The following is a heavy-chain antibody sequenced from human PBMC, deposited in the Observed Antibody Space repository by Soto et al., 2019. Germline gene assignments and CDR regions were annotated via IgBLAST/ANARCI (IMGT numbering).Heavy chain of an antibody. Sequence: QVQLQESGPGLVKPSETLSLTCAVSGGSISSYYWSWIRQPPGKGLEWIGYFYYSGSTNYNPSLNRRVTISVDTAKNQVSLKLSSGTAADTAVYYCARGALTTYFDYWGQGTLVTVSS. CDR2: FYYSGST. CDR1: GGSISSYY. J-gene: IGHJ4*02. V-gene: IGHV4-59*01. CDR3: ARGALTTYFDY.